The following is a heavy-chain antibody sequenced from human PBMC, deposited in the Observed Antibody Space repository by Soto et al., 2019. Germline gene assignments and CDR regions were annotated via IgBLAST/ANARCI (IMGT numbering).Heavy chain of an antibody. CDR1: GFSLSTSGVG. V-gene: IGHV2-5*02. Sequence: QITLKESGPTLVNPTQTLTLTCTFSGFSLSTSGVGVGWIRQPPGKALEWLALIYWDDNKRYTPSLKSRLIITKYTTKNLVVLTMANIDPVDTATYSCVHSWYCRGGSCCYSNWFDPWGRGTLGTVAS. D-gene: IGHD2-15*01. CDR2: IYWDDNK. CDR3: VHSWYCRGGSCCYSNWFDP. J-gene: IGHJ5*02.